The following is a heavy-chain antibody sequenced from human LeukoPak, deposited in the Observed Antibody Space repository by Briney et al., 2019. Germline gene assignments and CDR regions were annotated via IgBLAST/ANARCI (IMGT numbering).Heavy chain of an antibody. J-gene: IGHJ6*03. D-gene: IGHD2-2*01. CDR3: AKAAGGYCSSTSCYEYYYYYMDV. Sequence: PGGSLRLSCTASGFTFGDYAMSWFRQAPGKGLEWVSAISGSGGSTYYADSVKGRFTISRDNSKNTLYLQMNSLRAEDTAVYYCAKAAGGYCSSTSCYEYYYYYMDVWGKGTTVTVSS. CDR2: ISGSGGST. V-gene: IGHV3-23*01. CDR1: GFTFGDYA.